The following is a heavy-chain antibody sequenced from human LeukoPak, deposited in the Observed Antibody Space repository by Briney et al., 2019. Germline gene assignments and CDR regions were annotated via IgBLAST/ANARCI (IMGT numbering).Heavy chain of an antibody. CDR3: AKRPYSSSWYGFFDY. CDR2: ISASGGTT. V-gene: IGHV3-23*01. J-gene: IGHJ4*02. Sequence: GGSLRLSCAASGFSFSTYDMSWVRQTPGKGLEWVSTISASGGTTYYADSVKSRFTISRDNSKNTLYLRMNSLRAEDTAVYYCAKRPYSSSWYGFFDYWGQGTLVTVSS. CDR1: GFSFSTYD. D-gene: IGHD6-13*01.